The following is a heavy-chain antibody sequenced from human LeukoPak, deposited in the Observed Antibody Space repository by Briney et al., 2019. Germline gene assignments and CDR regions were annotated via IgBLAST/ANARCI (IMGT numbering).Heavy chain of an antibody. D-gene: IGHD3-22*01. V-gene: IGHV3-43*02. CDR3: SKDLGDPRYYHHSSGSLDY. J-gene: IGHJ4*02. CDR1: GFTFDDYA. Sequence: PGGSLRLSCAASGFTFDDYAMHWVRQPPGKGLEWVSLISGEGGSTYYADSVKGRFTISRDNTKNSLYLQMNSLRTEDTALYYCSKDLGDPRYYHHSSGSLDYWGQGTLVTVSP. CDR2: ISGEGGST.